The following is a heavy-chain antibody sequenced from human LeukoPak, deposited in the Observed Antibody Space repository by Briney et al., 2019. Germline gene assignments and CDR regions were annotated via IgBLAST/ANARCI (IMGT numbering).Heavy chain of an antibody. D-gene: IGHD4-17*01. CDR1: GYSISSGYY. CDR3: ARLPTVTFFDY. J-gene: IGHJ4*02. V-gene: IGHV4-38-2*01. CDR2: LYHSGST. Sequence: SESLSLTCPVSGYSISSGYYWGWIRQPPGKGLEWIGCLYHSGSTYYNPSLNSRVTISVDTSKTQFSLKLSSVTAADTAVYYCARLPTVTFFDYWGQGTLVTVSS.